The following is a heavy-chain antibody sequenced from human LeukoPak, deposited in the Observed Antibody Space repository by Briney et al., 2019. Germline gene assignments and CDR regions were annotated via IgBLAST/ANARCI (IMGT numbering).Heavy chain of an antibody. Sequence: GASVKVSCKASGYTFTSYGISWVRQAPGQGLEWMGWINPNSGGTNYAQKFQGRVTMTRDTSISTAYMELSRLRSDDTAVYYCARDHCSGGSCYSFLAFDIWGQGTMVTVSS. CDR2: INPNSGGT. J-gene: IGHJ3*02. CDR1: GYTFTSYG. D-gene: IGHD2-15*01. V-gene: IGHV1-2*02. CDR3: ARDHCSGGSCYSFLAFDI.